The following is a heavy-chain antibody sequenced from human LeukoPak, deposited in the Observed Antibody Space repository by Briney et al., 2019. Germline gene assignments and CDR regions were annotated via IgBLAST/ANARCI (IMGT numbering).Heavy chain of an antibody. CDR3: ARHITVTYDAFDL. CDR2: VFYSVGT. CDR1: GGSISSSSYY. D-gene: IGHD6-19*01. J-gene: IGHJ3*01. Sequence: SETLSLTCTVSGGSISSSSYYWGWIRQPPGKGLEWIGYVFYSVGTLYNPSVNSRVSISVDTSKTQFSLKLTSVTAADTAVYYCARHITVTYDAFDLWGRGTMVTVSS. V-gene: IGHV4-61*05.